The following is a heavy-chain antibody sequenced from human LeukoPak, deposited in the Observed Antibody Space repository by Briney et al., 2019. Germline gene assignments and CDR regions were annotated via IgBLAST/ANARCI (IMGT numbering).Heavy chain of an antibody. D-gene: IGHD6-6*01. CDR3: ARDMYSSSSYWFDP. CDR2: IYYSGST. J-gene: IGHJ5*02. Sequence: TSETLSLTCTVSGGSISSGSYYWSWIRQPPGKGLEWIGYIYYSGSTNYNPSLKSRVTISVDTSKNQFSLKLSSVTAADTAVYYCARDMYSSSSYWFDPWGQGTLVTVSS. CDR1: GGSISSGSYY. V-gene: IGHV4-61*01.